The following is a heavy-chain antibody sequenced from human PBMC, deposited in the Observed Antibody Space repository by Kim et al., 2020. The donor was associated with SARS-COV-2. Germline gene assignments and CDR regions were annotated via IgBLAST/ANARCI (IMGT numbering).Heavy chain of an antibody. V-gene: IGHV4-4*06. CDR3: ARVAAAGDFFDY. Sequence: TDRNPALRRRVTMAVDTSKDQFSLKLKSVPAADTALYYCARVAAAGDFFDYWGQGTLVTVSS. J-gene: IGHJ4*02. CDR2: T. D-gene: IGHD6-13*01.